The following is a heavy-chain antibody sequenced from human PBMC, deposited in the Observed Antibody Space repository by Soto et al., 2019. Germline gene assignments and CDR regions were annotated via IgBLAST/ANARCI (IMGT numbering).Heavy chain of an antibody. CDR3: ARDAYYDFWSGLSHYYYYYMDV. J-gene: IGHJ6*03. V-gene: IGHV3-74*01. CDR1: GFTLSSYW. D-gene: IGHD3-3*01. CDR2: INSDGSST. Sequence: EVQLVESGGGLVQPGGSLRLSCVVSGFTLSSYWMHWVRQAPGKGRVWVSRINSDGSSTSYADSVKGRFTISRDNAKNTLYLQMNSLRAEDTAVYYCARDAYYDFWSGLSHYYYYYMDVWGKGTTVTVSS.